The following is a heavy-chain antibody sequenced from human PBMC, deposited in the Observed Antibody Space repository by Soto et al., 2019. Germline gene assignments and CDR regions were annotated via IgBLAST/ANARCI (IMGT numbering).Heavy chain of an antibody. CDR3: ARDKGYDDLWSGSNGDAFDI. CDR1: GYTFTRYG. V-gene: IGHV1-3*01. J-gene: IGHJ3*02. Sequence: SVKVSCKASGYTFTRYGMHWVRQAPGQRLEWMGWINAGNGNTKYSQKFQGRVTITRDTSTSTAYMELSSLRSEDTAVYYCARDKGYDDLWSGSNGDAFDIWGQGTMVTGSS. CDR2: INAGNGNT. D-gene: IGHD3-3*01.